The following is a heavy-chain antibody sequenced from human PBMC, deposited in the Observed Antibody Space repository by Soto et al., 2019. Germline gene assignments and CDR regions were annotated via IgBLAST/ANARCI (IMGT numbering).Heavy chain of an antibody. Sequence: QVQLQESGPGLVKPSETLSLTCTVSGGSVSSGSYYWSWIRQPPGKGLEWIGYIYYSGSTNYNPSLKRRVTISVDTSKNQCSLKLSSVTAADTAVYYGARGVEMATIFFDCWGQGTLVTVSS. CDR3: ARGVEMATIFFDC. J-gene: IGHJ4*02. CDR2: IYYSGST. D-gene: IGHD5-12*01. CDR1: GGSVSSGSYY. V-gene: IGHV4-61*01.